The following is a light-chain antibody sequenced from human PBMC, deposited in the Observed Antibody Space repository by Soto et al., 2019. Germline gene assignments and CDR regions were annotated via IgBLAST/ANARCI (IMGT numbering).Light chain of an antibody. Sequence: QSVLTQRPSVSAAPGQKVTISCSGSSSNIGNNYVSWYQQLPGTAPKLLIYDNNKRPSGIPDRFSGSKSGTSATLGISGLRTGDEADYYCGSWDTSLSGIIFGGGTQLTVL. CDR2: DNN. CDR1: SSNIGNNY. CDR3: GSWDTSLSGII. V-gene: IGLV1-51*01. J-gene: IGLJ2*01.